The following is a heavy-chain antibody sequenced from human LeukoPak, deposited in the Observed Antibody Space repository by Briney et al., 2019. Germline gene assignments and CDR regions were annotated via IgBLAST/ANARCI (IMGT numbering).Heavy chain of an antibody. CDR2: ISGSGGST. Sequence: GGPLRLSCAASGFTFSSYAMSWVRQAPGKGLEWVSAISGSGGSTYYADSVKGRFTISRDNSKNTLYLQMNSLRAEDTAMYYCAKDDKGDFYFDYWGQGTLVTVSS. CDR3: AKDDKGDFYFDY. J-gene: IGHJ4*02. D-gene: IGHD3-16*01. CDR1: GFTFSSYA. V-gene: IGHV3-23*01.